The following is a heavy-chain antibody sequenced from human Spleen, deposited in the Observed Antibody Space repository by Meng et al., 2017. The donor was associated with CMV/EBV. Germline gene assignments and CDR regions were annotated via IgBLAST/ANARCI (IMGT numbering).Heavy chain of an antibody. CDR2: INHSGST. Sequence: VSGYYWSWSRQPPGKGLEWIGEINHSGSTNYNPSLKSRVTISVDTSKNQFSLKLSSVTAADTAVYYCARSRGCSSTSCYYYYGMDVWGQGTTVTVSS. J-gene: IGHJ6*02. CDR3: ARSRGCSSTSCYYYYGMDV. V-gene: IGHV4-34*01. CDR1: VSGYY. D-gene: IGHD2-2*01.